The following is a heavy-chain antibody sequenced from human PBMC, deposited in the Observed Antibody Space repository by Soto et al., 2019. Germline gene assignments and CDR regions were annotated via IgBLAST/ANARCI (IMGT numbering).Heavy chain of an antibody. V-gene: IGHV1-69*04. J-gene: IGHJ4*02. CDR3: ATLRYFDWLLWFDY. CDR2: IIPILGIA. Sequence: SVKVSCKASGGTFSSYAISCVRQAPGQGLEWMGRIIPILGIANYAQKFQGRVTITADKSTSTAYMELSSLRSEDTAVYYCATLRYFDWLLWFDYWGQGTLVTVSS. D-gene: IGHD3-9*01. CDR1: GGTFSSYA.